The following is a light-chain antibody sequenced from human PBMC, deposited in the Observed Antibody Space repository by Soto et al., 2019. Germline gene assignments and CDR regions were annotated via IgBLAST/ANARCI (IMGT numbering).Light chain of an antibody. CDR1: QNINSW. V-gene: IGKV1-5*03. J-gene: IGKJ1*01. CDR3: QQYNTYPWT. Sequence: DIQMTQSPSTLSASVGDRVTITCRASQNINSWLAWYQQQSGKAPKVLIYKASSLESGVPSRFSGSGSGTEFTLTISSLQPDDFATSYCQQYNTYPWTFGQGTNVEIK. CDR2: KAS.